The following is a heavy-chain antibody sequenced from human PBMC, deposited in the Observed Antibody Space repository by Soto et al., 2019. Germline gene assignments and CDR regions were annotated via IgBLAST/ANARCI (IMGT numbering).Heavy chain of an antibody. CDR1: GFPFSHYW. CDR2: INPAGTIT. Sequence: MQMVESGGGSVQPGGSLRVSCAASGFPFSHYWMHWVRQTPGKGLVWVSRINPAGTITNYADSVEGRFTISRDNADSALFLQMNRLSAEDTAIYYCTSDTFGLRDTWGQGTLVTVSS. D-gene: IGHD3-16*01. CDR3: TSDTFGLRDT. J-gene: IGHJ5*02. V-gene: IGHV3-74*01.